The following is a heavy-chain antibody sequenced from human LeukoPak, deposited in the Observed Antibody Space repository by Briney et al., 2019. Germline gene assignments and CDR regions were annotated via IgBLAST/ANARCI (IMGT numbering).Heavy chain of an antibody. D-gene: IGHD2-2*01. CDR1: GFTFSSYA. J-gene: IGHJ5*02. V-gene: IGHV3-23*01. Sequence: GGSLRLSCAASGFTFSSYAMSWVRQAPGKGLEWVSAISGSGGSTYYADSVKGRFTISRDNSKNTLYLQMNSLRAEDTAVYYCAKDWDIVVVPAANLNWFDPWGQGTLVTVSS. CDR2: ISGSGGST. CDR3: AKDWDIVVVPAANLNWFDP.